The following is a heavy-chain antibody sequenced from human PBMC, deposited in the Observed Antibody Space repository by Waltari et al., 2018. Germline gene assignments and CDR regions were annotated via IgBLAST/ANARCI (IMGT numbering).Heavy chain of an antibody. CDR1: GGSISSYY. D-gene: IGHD6-6*01. CDR2: IYYSGST. V-gene: IGHV4-59*01. J-gene: IGHJ3*02. Sequence: QVQLQESGPGLVKPSETLSLTCTVSGGSISSYYWSWIRQPPGKGLEWIGYIYYSGSTNYNPSLKSRVTISVDTSKNQFSLKLSSVTAADTAVYYCARAVAGIRPGDAFDIWGQGTMVTVSS. CDR3: ARAVAGIRPGDAFDI.